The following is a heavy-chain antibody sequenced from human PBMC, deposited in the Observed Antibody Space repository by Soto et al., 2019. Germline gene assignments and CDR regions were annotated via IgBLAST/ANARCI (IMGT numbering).Heavy chain of an antibody. D-gene: IGHD6-13*01. Sequence: GGSLRLSCAVSGFTFSSYWMHWVRQAPGKGLVWVSRINSDGSSTSYADSVKGRFTISRDNAKNTLYLQMNSLRAEDTAVYYCARAAYSSSWYDRGRDYYFDYWGQGTLVTVSS. CDR1: GFTFSSYW. CDR3: ARAAYSSSWYDRGRDYYFDY. V-gene: IGHV3-74*01. J-gene: IGHJ4*02. CDR2: INSDGSST.